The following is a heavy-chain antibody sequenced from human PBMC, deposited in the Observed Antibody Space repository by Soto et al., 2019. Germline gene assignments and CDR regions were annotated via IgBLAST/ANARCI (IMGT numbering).Heavy chain of an antibody. CDR3: VREGADFPMGDAFDI. V-gene: IGHV3-33*01. Sequence: GGSLRLSCAASGFTFSTYGMHWVRQAPGKGLEWVPVTWFDGSKKNYAESVRGRFTISRDNSKNTLYLQMNTLRAEDTAVYYCVREGADFPMGDAFDIWGQGTRATVSS. CDR1: GFTFSTYG. J-gene: IGHJ3*02. CDR2: TWFDGSKK. D-gene: IGHD2-8*01.